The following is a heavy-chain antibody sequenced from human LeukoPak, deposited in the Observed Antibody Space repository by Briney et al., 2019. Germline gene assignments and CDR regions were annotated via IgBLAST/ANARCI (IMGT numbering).Heavy chain of an antibody. V-gene: IGHV3-73*01. CDR3: TRTYYYDSSGYDTDFDY. D-gene: IGHD3-22*01. CDR1: GFTFSGST. Sequence: GGSLRLSCAASGFTFSGSTMHWVRQASGKRLEWVGRIRSKADSYATAYAASVKGRFTISREDSKSTAYLQMNSLKTEDTAVYYCTRTYYYDSSGYDTDFDYGGEGTLASVSS. J-gene: IGHJ4*02. CDR2: IRSKADSYAT.